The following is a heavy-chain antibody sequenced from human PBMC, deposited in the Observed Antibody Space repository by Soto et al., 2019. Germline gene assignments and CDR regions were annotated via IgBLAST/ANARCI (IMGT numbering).Heavy chain of an antibody. D-gene: IGHD1-7*01. V-gene: IGHV4-31*03. CDR2: IYYSGST. Sequence: QVQLQESGPGLVKPSQTLSLTCTVSGGSISSGGYYWSWIRQHPGKGLEWIGYIYYSGSTYYNPSLKSRVTVSVDTSKNQFSLKLSSVTAADTAVYYCARTTGTTRERAFDIWGQGTMVTVSS. J-gene: IGHJ3*02. CDR3: ARTTGTTRERAFDI. CDR1: GGSISSGGYY.